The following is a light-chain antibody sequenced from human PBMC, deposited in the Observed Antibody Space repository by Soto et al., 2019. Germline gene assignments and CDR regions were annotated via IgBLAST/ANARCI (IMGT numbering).Light chain of an antibody. V-gene: IGLV7-46*01. CDR1: TGAVTSAQY. CDR2: DTX. CDR3: LLSYSGGVV. Sequence: QAVVTQEPSLTVSPGGTVTLTCGSSTGAVTSAQYPYWFQQRPGQVPRTLIYDTXNKQSWTPARFSGSLLGGKAALTLSGXXXXXXAEYYCLLSYSGGVVFGGGTKLTVL. J-gene: IGLJ2*01.